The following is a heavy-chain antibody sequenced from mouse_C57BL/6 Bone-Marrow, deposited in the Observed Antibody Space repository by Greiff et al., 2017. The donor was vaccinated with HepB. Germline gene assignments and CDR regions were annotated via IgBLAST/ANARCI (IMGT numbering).Heavy chain of an antibody. CDR1: GYAFSSYW. Sequence: QVQLQQSGAELVKPGASVKISCKASGYAFSSYWMNWVKQRPGKGLEWIGQIYPGDGDTNYNGKFKGKAILTADKSSSTAYMHLSSLTSEDSAVYFCARSGVYYGNGYYIDYWGPGTTLTVSS. J-gene: IGHJ2*01. CDR3: ARSGVYYGNGYYIDY. D-gene: IGHD1-1*01. V-gene: IGHV1-80*01. CDR2: IYPGDGDT.